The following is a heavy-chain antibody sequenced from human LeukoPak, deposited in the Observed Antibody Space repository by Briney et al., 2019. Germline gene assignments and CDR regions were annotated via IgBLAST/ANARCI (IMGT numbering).Heavy chain of an antibody. D-gene: IGHD6-19*01. V-gene: IGHV4-4*07. CDR2: IYTSGST. CDR1: GGSISSYY. Sequence: SETLSLTCTVSGGSISSYYWSWIRQPAGKGLEWIGRIYTSGSTNYNPSLKSRVTMSVDTSKNQFSLKLSSMTAADTAVYYCAREHAVAGYYYYGMDVWGQGTTVTVSS. CDR3: AREHAVAGYYYYGMDV. J-gene: IGHJ6*02.